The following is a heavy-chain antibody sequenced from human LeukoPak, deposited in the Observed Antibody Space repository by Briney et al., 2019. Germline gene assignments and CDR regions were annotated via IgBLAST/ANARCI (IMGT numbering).Heavy chain of an antibody. CDR2: IYYSGST. V-gene: IGHV4-30-4*01. J-gene: IGHJ4*02. CDR1: GGSISSGDYY. D-gene: IGHD3-10*01. CDR3: ARAIASSGSRLFDY. Sequence: SQTLSLTCTVSGGSISSGDYYWSWIRQPPGKGLEWIGYIYYSGSTYYTPSLKSRITISLDTSKNQFSLRLSSVTAADTAVYYCARAIASSGSRLFDYWGQGTLVTVSS.